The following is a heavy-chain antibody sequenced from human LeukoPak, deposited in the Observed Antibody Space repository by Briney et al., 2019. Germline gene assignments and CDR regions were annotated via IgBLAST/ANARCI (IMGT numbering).Heavy chain of an antibody. CDR2: ISYDGSNK. J-gene: IGHJ4*02. CDR1: GFTFSSYA. Sequence: GSSLRLSCAASGFTFSSYAMHWVRQAPGKGLEWVAVISYDGSNKYYADSVKGRFTISRDNSKNTLYLQMNSLRAEDTAVYYCARGLEYFDYWGQGTLVTVSS. CDR3: ARGLEYFDY. V-gene: IGHV3-30*01.